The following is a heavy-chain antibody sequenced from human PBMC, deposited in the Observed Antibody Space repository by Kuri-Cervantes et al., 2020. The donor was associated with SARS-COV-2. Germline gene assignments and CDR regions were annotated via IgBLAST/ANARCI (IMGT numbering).Heavy chain of an antibody. J-gene: IGHJ4*02. CDR2: ISSSSSTI. CDR1: GFTFSSYS. Sequence: GGSLRLSCAASGFTFSSYSMNWVRQAPGKGLEWVSYISSSSSTIYYADSVKGRFTISRDNAKNSLYLQMNSLRAEDTAVYYCARVVGYSSSWYYFDYWGQGTLVTVSS. CDR3: ARVVGYSSSWYYFDY. D-gene: IGHD6-13*01. V-gene: IGHV3-48*01.